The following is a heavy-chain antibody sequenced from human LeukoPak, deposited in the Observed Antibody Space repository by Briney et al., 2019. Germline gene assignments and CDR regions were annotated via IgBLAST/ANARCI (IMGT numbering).Heavy chain of an antibody. J-gene: IGHJ5*02. D-gene: IGHD2-2*01. CDR3: ARSSTSWNNWFDP. CDR2: IYYSGST. CDR1: GGSISSYY. Sequence: SETLSLTCTVSGGSISSYYWSWNRQPPGKGLEWIGYIYYSGSTNYNPSLKGRVTISVDTSKNQFSLKLSSVTAADTAVYYCARSSTSWNNWFDPWGQGTLVTVSS. V-gene: IGHV4-59*12.